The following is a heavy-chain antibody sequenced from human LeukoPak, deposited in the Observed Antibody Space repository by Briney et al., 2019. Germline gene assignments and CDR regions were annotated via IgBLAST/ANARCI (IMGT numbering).Heavy chain of an antibody. CDR2: ISYDGGIK. CDR3: APTYKWNYFGVDY. J-gene: IGHJ4*02. Sequence: GGSLRLSCAGSGFPFRSYAMHWVRQAPGKGLEWVAVISYDGGIKYYAGSVKGRFTISRDNSKNTLYLQMNILRPEDTAMYYCAPTYKWNYFGVDYWGQGTLVTVSS. CDR1: GFPFRSYA. V-gene: IGHV3-30-3*01. D-gene: IGHD1-20*01.